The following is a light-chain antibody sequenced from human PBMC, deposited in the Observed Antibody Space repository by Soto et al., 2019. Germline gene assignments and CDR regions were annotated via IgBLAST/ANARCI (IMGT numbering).Light chain of an antibody. J-gene: IGLJ1*01. CDR3: CSYTTSNTRQIV. Sequence: QSVLTQPASGSGSPGQSITLSCTGTSSDVGGYNYVSWYQQHPGKAPKFMIYDVSNRPSGVSNRFSGSKSGNTASLTISGLQAEDEADYYCCSYTTSNTRQIVFGTGTKVTVL. V-gene: IGLV2-14*01. CDR1: SSDVGGYNY. CDR2: DVS.